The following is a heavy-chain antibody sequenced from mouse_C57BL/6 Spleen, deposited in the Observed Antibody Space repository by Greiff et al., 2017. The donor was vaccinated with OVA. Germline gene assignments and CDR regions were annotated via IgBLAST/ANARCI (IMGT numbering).Heavy chain of an antibody. J-gene: IGHJ2*01. Sequence: QVQLQQPGAELVKPGASVKLSCKASGYTFTSYWMQWVKQRPGQGLEWIGEIDPSDSYTNYNQKFKGKATLTVDTSSSTAYIQLSSLTSEDSAVYYCARSGGGLRRREYYFDYWGQGTTLTVSS. CDR2: IDPSDSYT. D-gene: IGHD2-2*01. V-gene: IGHV1-50*01. CDR3: ARSGGGLRRREYYFDY. CDR1: GYTFTSYW.